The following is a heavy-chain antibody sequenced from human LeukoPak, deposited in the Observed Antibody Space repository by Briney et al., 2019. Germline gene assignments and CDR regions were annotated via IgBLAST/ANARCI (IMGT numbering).Heavy chain of an antibody. CDR3: AREGGYRGLVDV. CDR2: IYYSGST. J-gene: IGHJ6*04. CDR1: GGSISSYY. D-gene: IGHD5-12*01. V-gene: IGHV4-59*01. Sequence: KLRETLSLTCTDSGGSISSYYWSWIRQPPGKGLEWIGYIYYSGSTNYNPSLKSRVTISVDTSKNQFSLKLSSVTAADTAVYYCAREGGYRGLVDVWGKGTTVTVSS.